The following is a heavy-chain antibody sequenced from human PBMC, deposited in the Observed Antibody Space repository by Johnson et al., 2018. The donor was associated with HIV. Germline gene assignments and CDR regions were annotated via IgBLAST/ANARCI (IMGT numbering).Heavy chain of an antibody. V-gene: IGHV3-15*01. CDR1: GFTFSNAW. Sequence: VQLVESGGGLVKPGGSLRLSCAASGFTFSNAWMRWVRQAPGKGLEWVGRIKSKTDGGTTDYAAPVKGRFTISRDDPENTLYLQMNSLKTEDTSVYYCWILGTTRHDAFDIWGRGTMVTVSS. CDR3: WILGTTRHDAFDI. J-gene: IGHJ3*02. D-gene: IGHD4-17*01. CDR2: IKSKTDGGTT.